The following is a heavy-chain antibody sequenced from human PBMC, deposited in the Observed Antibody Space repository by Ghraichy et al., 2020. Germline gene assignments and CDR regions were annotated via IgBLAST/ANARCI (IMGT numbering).Heavy chain of an antibody. CDR2: ISSSGSTI. CDR1: GFTFSDYY. CDR3: ARDLSRITIFGVVIIDAFDI. J-gene: IGHJ3*02. V-gene: IGHV3-11*01. D-gene: IGHD3-3*01. Sequence: GGSLRLSCAASGFTFSDYYMSWIRQAPGKGLEWVSYISSSGSTIYYADSVKGRFTISRDNAKNSLYLQMNSLRAEDTAAYYCARDLSRITIFGVVIIDAFDIWGQGTMVTVSS.